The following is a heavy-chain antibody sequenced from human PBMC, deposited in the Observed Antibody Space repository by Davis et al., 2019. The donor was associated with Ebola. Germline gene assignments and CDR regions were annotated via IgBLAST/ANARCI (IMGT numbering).Heavy chain of an antibody. CDR3: ARDRTTMVRGVLIEDYYYGLDV. CDR1: GYTFTSYD. CDR2: INPNSGNT. J-gene: IGHJ6*02. V-gene: IGHV1-18*01. Sequence: ASVKVSCKASGYTFTSYDINWVRQATGQGLEWMGWINPNSGNTNYAQKLQGRVTITTDTSTSTAHMELRSLRSDDTAVYYCARDRTTMVRGVLIEDYYYGLDVWGQGSTVTVSS. D-gene: IGHD3-10*01.